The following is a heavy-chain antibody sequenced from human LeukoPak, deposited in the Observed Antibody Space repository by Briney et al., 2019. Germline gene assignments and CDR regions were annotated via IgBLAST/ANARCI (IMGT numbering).Heavy chain of an antibody. V-gene: IGHV1-69*05. J-gene: IGHJ5*02. Sequence: SVKVSCKASGGTFSIYAISWVRQAPGQGLEWMGGIIPIFGTANYAQKFQGRVTITTDESTSTAYMELSSLRSEDTAVYYCARDRRYYYGSGSPNWFDPWGQGTLVTVSS. CDR1: GGTFSIYA. CDR2: IIPIFGTA. D-gene: IGHD3-10*01. CDR3: ARDRRYYYGSGSPNWFDP.